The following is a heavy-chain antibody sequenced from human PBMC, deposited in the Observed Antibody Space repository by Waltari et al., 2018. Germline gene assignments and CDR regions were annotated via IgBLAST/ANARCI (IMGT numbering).Heavy chain of an antibody. CDR2: ISYDGSNK. Sequence: QVQLVESGGGVVQPGRSLRLSCAASGFTFSSYALHWVRQAPGKGLEWVAVISYDGSNKYYADSVKGRFTISRDNSKNTLYLQMNSLRAEDTAVYYCARPPGYGSGSKDYYYMDVWGKGTTVTVSS. J-gene: IGHJ6*03. CDR1: GFTFSSYA. D-gene: IGHD3-10*01. V-gene: IGHV3-30-3*01. CDR3: ARPPGYGSGSKDYYYMDV.